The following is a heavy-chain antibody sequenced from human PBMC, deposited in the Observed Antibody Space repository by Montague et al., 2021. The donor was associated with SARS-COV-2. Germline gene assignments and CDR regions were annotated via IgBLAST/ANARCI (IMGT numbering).Heavy chain of an antibody. Sequence: SETLSLTCHVYGASFSGHYWSWARQSPGKGLEWIGEVIHSGTTNYNPSLKGRVTISIDSSNDRFSLRLTSLTAADTGVYYCASGEFFYYGSGNYYRSALDDWGQGTTVTVSS. J-gene: IGHJ6*02. V-gene: IGHV4-34*12. CDR3: ASGEFFYYGSGNYYRSALDD. CDR2: VIHSGTT. D-gene: IGHD3-10*01. CDR1: GASFSGHY.